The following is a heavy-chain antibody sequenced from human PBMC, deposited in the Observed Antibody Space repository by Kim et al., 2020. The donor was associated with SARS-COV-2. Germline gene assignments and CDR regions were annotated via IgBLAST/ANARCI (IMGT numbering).Heavy chain of an antibody. D-gene: IGHD2-21*01. V-gene: IGHV4-59*12. CDR3: ARGLGGADYGFLGGYHPYYMDD. CDR2: IYYSGST. Sequence: SETLSLTCTVSGGSFSGYYWSWIRQPPGKGLEWIGDIYYSGSTNYNPSLKSRVTISVDTSKNQFSLKLSSVTAADTAVYYCARGLGGADYGFLGGYHPYYMDDWGKGTMVTVSS. CDR1: GGSFSGYY. J-gene: IGHJ6*03.